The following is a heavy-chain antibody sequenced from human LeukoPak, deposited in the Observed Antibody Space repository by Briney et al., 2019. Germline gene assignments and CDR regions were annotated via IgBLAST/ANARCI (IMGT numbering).Heavy chain of an antibody. CDR1: GFTFSSYA. V-gene: IGHV3-23*01. J-gene: IGHJ2*01. Sequence: GGSLXLSCAASGFTFSSYAMSWVRQAPGKGLEWVSTISGSGGSTDYADSVKGRFTLSRDNSKNTLFLQVNSLRADDTAVYYCAKFHSPGRVTHFYWYFDLWGRGTLVTVSS. D-gene: IGHD2-21*02. CDR3: AKFHSPGRVTHFYWYFDL. CDR2: ISGSGGST.